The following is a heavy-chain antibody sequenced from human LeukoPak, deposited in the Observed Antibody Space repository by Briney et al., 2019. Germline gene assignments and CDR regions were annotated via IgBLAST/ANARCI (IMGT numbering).Heavy chain of an antibody. CDR2: FTAYNGNT. D-gene: IGHD6-19*01. CDR1: GYTFSSFV. J-gene: IGHJ4*02. V-gene: IGHV1-18*01. Sequence: ASGKASCKASGYTFSSFVISWVRQAARLQRKGMGWFTAYNGNTDYTPKRQGRGTNSTDTATSTANLGMRNRTSYDPGVWYCATYGGAVAFDYWGQGTLVTVSS. CDR3: ATYGGAVAFDY.